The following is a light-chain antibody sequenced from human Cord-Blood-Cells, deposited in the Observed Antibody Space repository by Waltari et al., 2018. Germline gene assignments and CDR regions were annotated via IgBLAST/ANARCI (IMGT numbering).Light chain of an antibody. J-gene: IGKJ5*01. Sequence: EIVLTQSPATLSLSPGDRPTLSGRASQCVSSYLDWYQQKPGQAPRLLIYVASNRATGIPARFSGSGSGTDFTLTISSLEPEDLAVYYCQRRSSWPITFGQGTLLEIK. CDR1: QCVSSY. V-gene: IGKV3-11*01. CDR3: QRRSSWPIT. CDR2: VAS.